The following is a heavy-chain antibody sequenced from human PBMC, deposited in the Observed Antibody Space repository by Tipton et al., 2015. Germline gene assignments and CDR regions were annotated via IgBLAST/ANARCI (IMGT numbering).Heavy chain of an antibody. V-gene: IGHV4-30-4*08. CDR1: GGSISSGDHY. D-gene: IGHD2-8*01. CDR3: ARGNTNYPYYFDY. Sequence: TLSLTCTVSGGSISSGDHYWSWIRRPPGKGLEWIGYIYLSGSTYYNPSLKSRVTISLGTSENQFSLRLSSVTAADTAVYYCARGNTNYPYYFDYWGQGALVTVSS. J-gene: IGHJ4*02. CDR2: IYLSGST.